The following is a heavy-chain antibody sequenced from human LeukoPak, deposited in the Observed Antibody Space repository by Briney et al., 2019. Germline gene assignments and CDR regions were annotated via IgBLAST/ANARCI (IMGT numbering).Heavy chain of an antibody. CDR3: ARGPLAGY. V-gene: IGHV4-39*01. Sequence: SETLSLTCTVSGGSISSSNYYWGWIRQPPGKGLEWIGSINYSGTTYYNPSLKSRVTTSVDMSKNQFSLKLTSVIAADTAVYYCARGPLAGYWGQGTLVTVSS. CDR1: GGSISSSNYY. CDR2: INYSGTT. J-gene: IGHJ4*02. D-gene: IGHD3-16*02.